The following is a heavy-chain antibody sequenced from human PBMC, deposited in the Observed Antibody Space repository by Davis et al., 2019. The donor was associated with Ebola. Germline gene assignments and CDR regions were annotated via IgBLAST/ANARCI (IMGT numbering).Heavy chain of an antibody. Sequence: AASVKVSCKASGYTFATYGISWVRHAPGQGLEWMGWISADNGDTNYAQKFQGRVTMTTDTPTTTVFVELRNLRSDDTAVYWCARGEGAPDNWGQGTLVTVSS. CDR3: ARGEGAPDN. CDR2: ISADNGDT. CDR1: GYTFATYG. D-gene: IGHD1-26*01. J-gene: IGHJ4*02. V-gene: IGHV1-18*04.